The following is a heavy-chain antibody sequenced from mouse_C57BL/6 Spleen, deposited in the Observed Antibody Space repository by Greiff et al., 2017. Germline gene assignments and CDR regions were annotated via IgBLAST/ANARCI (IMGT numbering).Heavy chain of an antibody. CDR3: TREGGYPYAMDY. D-gene: IGHD2-2*01. J-gene: IGHJ4*01. V-gene: IGHV5-9-1*02. CDR2: ISSGGDYI. CDR1: GFTFSSYA. Sequence: EVMLVESGEGLVKPGGSLKLSCAASGFTFSSYAMSWVRQTPEKRLEWVAYISSGGDYIYYADTVKGRFTISRDNARNTLYLQMCSLTSEDTAMXYFTREGGYPYAMDYWGQGTSVTVSS.